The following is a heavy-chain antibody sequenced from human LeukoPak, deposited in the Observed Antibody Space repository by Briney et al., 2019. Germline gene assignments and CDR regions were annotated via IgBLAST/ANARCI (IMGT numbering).Heavy chain of an antibody. CDR3: ARVTLIVAMDV. J-gene: IGHJ6*04. CDR1: GFSISSYE. CDR2: ISHSGSTI. Sequence: GGPLRLSCEASGFSISSYEMTWVRQAPGKGLEWVSHISHSGSTISYADSVKGRFTISRDNVKNSVYLQMNSLRAEDTAVYYCARVTLIVAMDVWGKGTTVTISS. D-gene: IGHD3-22*01. V-gene: IGHV3-48*03.